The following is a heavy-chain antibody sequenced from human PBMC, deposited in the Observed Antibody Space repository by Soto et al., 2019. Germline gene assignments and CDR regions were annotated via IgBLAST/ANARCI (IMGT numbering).Heavy chain of an antibody. CDR2: IYPGGSDT. D-gene: IGHD3-22*01. Sequence: PGESLKISCKGSGYSFTSYWIGWVRQMPGKGLEWMGIIYPGGSDTRYSPSFQGQVTISADKSISTAYLQWSSLKASDTAMYYCARLPYYDSSGYYFFDYWGQGTLVTVSS. CDR3: ARLPYYDSSGYYFFDY. CDR1: GYSFTSYW. V-gene: IGHV5-51*01. J-gene: IGHJ4*02.